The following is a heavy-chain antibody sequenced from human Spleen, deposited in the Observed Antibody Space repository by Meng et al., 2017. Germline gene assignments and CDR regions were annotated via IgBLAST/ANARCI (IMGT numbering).Heavy chain of an antibody. CDR1: GFYFSNAW. V-gene: IGHV3-15*01. CDR2: IKSNTDGGTA. CDR3: TWDDKAVSDY. J-gene: IGHJ4*02. Sequence: VHLVEAGGDLVKPGGSLRLSCADSGFYFSNAWMSWVRQAPGKGLEWVGRIKSNTDGGTAEYAAPVTGRFTISRDDSKSTLYLQMSGLRIDDTGVYYCTWDDKAVSDYWGQGTLVTVSS. D-gene: IGHD3-9*01.